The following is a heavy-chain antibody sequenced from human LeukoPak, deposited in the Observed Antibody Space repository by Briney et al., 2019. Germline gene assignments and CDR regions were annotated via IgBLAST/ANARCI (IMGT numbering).Heavy chain of an antibody. CDR1: GFSFSTFV. V-gene: IGHV3-33*01. Sequence: PGGSLRLSWGASGFSFSTFVMHWVRKAPGKGLEWVAVIRPDGSHISYVDPVKGRFTISRDNSNNMLYLQMSSLRAEDTALYYCLREVDWKYAFDYWGRGTLVTVSS. J-gene: IGHJ4*02. CDR2: IRPDGSHI. CDR3: LREVDWKYAFDY. D-gene: IGHD1-7*01.